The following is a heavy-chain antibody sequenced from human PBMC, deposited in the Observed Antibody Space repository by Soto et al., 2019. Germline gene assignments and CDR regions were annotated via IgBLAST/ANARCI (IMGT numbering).Heavy chain of an antibody. Sequence: SETLSLTCAVYGGSFSGYYWSWIRQPPGKGLEWIGEINHSGSTNYNPSLKSRVTISVDTSKNQFSLKLSSVTAADTAVYYCARGRGMITFGGVLVGPFDPWGQGTLVTVSS. CDR1: GGSFSGYY. V-gene: IGHV4-34*01. D-gene: IGHD3-16*02. CDR2: INHSGST. CDR3: ARGRGMITFGGVLVGPFDP. J-gene: IGHJ5*02.